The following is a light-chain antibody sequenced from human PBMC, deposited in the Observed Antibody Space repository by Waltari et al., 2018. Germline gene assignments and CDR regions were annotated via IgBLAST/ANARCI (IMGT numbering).Light chain of an antibody. CDR3: QQRDNWPPFT. CDR2: YAA. Sequence: EILLTQSPVTLSLSPGERATLSCRASQNVNRNFAWYQHTPGQAPRLLIYYAAIRATGIPPRFSGSGSGTDFTLTISSLEPEDFAVYFCQQRDNWPPFTFGGGTKVEIK. CDR1: QNVNRN. V-gene: IGKV3-11*01. J-gene: IGKJ4*01.